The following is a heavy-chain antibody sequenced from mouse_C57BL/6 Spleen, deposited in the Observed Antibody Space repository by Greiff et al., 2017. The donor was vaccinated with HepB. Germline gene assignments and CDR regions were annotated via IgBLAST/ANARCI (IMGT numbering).Heavy chain of an antibody. J-gene: IGHJ2*01. CDR2: IYPGSGNT. D-gene: IGHD2-3*01. CDR3: ARSMLSSAWDY. Sequence: QVQLKQSGAELVRPGASVKLSCKASGYTFTDYYINWVKQRPGQGLEWIARIYPGSGNTYYNEKFKGKATLTAEKSSSTAYMQLSSLTSEDSAVYLCARSMLSSAWDYWGQGTTLTVSS. V-gene: IGHV1-76*01. CDR1: GYTFTDYY.